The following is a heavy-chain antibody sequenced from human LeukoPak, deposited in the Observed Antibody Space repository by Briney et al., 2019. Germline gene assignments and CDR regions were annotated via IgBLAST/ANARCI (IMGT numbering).Heavy chain of an antibody. CDR1: GFTFGSFP. Sequence: GGSLRLSCAASGFTFGSFPMDWVRQAPGRGLEWVAQISGSGEFTVYSDSVRGRFTISRDNAKNSLYLQMNSLRAEDTAVYYCARDFCDHWGQGTLVTVSS. CDR2: ISGSGEFT. D-gene: IGHD3-3*01. CDR3: ARDFCDH. V-gene: IGHV3-21*05. J-gene: IGHJ5*02.